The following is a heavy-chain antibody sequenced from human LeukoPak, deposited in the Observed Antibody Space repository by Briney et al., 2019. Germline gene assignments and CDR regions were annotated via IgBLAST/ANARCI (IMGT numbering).Heavy chain of an antibody. Sequence: GGSLRLSCAASGFTFSSYGMHWVRQAPGKGLDWVAVISYNGINAQYADSVKGRFTISRGSSKNTLFLQMNSLTTEDTAVYYCAKDGDIVSTILPDYWGQGTLVTVSS. CDR2: ISYNGINA. CDR3: AKDGDIVSTILPDY. D-gene: IGHD5/OR15-5a*01. CDR1: GFTFSSYG. V-gene: IGHV3-30*18. J-gene: IGHJ4*02.